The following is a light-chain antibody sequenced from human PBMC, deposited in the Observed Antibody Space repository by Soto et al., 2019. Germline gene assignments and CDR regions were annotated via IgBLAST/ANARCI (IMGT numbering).Light chain of an antibody. CDR1: QDIRNY. Sequence: IQMSQSPSPLSASLGVRGTVTCWASQDIRNYLAWYQQKPGKAPKLLICDASTLYSGVPSRFSGSGSGTDFTLTISGLQPEDFAAYYCQQLRSYPSTFGGGTKVDIK. CDR3: QQLRSYPST. CDR2: DAS. J-gene: IGKJ4*01. V-gene: IGKV1-9*01.